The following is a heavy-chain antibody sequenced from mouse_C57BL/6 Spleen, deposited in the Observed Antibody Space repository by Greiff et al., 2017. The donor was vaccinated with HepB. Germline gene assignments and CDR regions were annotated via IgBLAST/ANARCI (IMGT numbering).Heavy chain of an antibody. Sequence: VQLQQSGPELVKPGASVKISCKASGYTFTDYYMNWVKQSHGKSLEWIGDINPNNGGTSYNQKFKGKATLTVDKSSSTAYMELRSLTSEDSAVYDCARGGEKSSSGSLFAYWGQGTLVTVSA. V-gene: IGHV1-26*01. CDR3: ARGGEKSSSGSLFAY. D-gene: IGHD3-2*02. CDR1: GYTFTDYY. J-gene: IGHJ3*01. CDR2: INPNNGGT.